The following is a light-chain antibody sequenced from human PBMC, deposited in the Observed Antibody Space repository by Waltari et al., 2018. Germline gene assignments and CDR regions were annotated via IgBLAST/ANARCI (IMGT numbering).Light chain of an antibody. Sequence: DIQMTQSPSSLSASVGDTVTFTCRASQNIRTYLNWYQQKTAKAPKLLIYGASTLQRGVPSRFRGSASGTEFTLTVTNLQPDDFATYFCQQSFSSPWTFGQGTTVNI. CDR2: GAS. V-gene: IGKV1-39*01. J-gene: IGKJ1*01. CDR1: QNIRTY. CDR3: QQSFSSPWT.